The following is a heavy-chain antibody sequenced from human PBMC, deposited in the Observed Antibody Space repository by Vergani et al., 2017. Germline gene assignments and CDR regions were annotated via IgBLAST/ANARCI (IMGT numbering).Heavy chain of an antibody. CDR1: GFTFSSDA. V-gene: IGHV3-23*01. D-gene: IGHD1-20*01. Sequence: EVQLLESGGGLVQPGGSLRVSCAASGFTFSSDAMSWVRQAPGKGLEWVSGISASGAPTYYADSAKGRVTISRDNSKNTLYLQMNSLRVEDTAVYYCARAYGRYDWFDYWGQRTLVTVSS. CDR2: ISASGAPT. J-gene: IGHJ4*01. CDR3: ARAYGRYDWFDY.